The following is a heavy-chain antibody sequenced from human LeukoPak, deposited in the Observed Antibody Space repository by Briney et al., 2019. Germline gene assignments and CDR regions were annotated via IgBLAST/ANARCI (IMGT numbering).Heavy chain of an antibody. CDR3: VSPRGFSYGYFDY. CDR1: GGSISNHY. CDR2: IYYTEST. Sequence: KTSETLSLTCTVSGGSISNHYWNWIRQPPGKGLEWIGYIYYTESTSYNPSLKSRVTISVDTSRSQFSLKLTSVTAADTAVYYCVSPRGFSYGYFDYWGQGTLVTVSS. D-gene: IGHD5-18*01. J-gene: IGHJ4*02. V-gene: IGHV4-59*11.